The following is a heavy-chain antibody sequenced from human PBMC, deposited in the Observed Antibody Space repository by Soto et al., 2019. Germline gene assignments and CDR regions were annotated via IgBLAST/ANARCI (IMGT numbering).Heavy chain of an antibody. CDR2: LSYEGSEE. CDR3: ALTRRSSLLEVAGPGFEY. CDR1: GFNFGVFG. Sequence: PGGSLRLSCAASGFNFGVFGMHWVRQAPGKGLEWLSVLSYEGSEEYYADSVRGRFTTSRDNSENTLFLQMDSLRVDDTGVYYCALTRRSSLLEVAGPGFEYWGQGTLVTVSS. D-gene: IGHD6-19*01. J-gene: IGHJ4*02. V-gene: IGHV3-30*03.